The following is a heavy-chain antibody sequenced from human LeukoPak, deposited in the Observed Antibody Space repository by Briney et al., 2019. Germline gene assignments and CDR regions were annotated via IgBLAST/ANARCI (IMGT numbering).Heavy chain of an antibody. Sequence: GGSLRLSCAASGFIFSNYWMSWVRQAPGKGLEWVANIKQDGSEKFYVDSVKGRFTISRDNAKNSLYLQMNSLRAEDTAVYNCARVPLNYYYYMDVWGKGTTVTISS. V-gene: IGHV3-7*01. CDR1: GFIFSNYW. J-gene: IGHJ6*03. CDR2: IKQDGSEK. CDR3: ARVPLNYYYYMDV.